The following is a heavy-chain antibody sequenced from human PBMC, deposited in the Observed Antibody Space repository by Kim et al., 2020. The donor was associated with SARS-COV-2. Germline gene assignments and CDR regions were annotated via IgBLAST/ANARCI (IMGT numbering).Heavy chain of an antibody. D-gene: IGHD5-18*01. CDR1: GFTFSSYA. J-gene: IGHJ4*02. V-gene: IGHV3-23*01. CDR3: AKDLVRGYSYGTNWGSQGYFDY. CDR2: ISGSGGST. Sequence: GGSLRLSCAASGFTFSSYAMSWVRQAPGKGLEWVSAISGSGGSTYYADSVKGRFTISRDNSKNTLYLQMNSLRAEDTAVYYCAKDLVRGYSYGTNWGSQGYFDYWGQGTLVTVSS.